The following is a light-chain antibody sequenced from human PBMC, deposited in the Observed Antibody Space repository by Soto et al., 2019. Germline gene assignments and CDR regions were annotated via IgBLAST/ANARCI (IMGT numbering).Light chain of an antibody. J-gene: IGKJ5*01. V-gene: IGKV3D-20*02. CDR1: QSVSSSY. CDR2: DAS. CDR3: QQDGPSLIT. Sequence: LVMTQSAAPRAVSAGERATLSFISSQSVSSSYLAWYQQKPGQAPTLLISDASTRAPGIPDRFSGSGSGTDFTLTISRLQPEEYAIYYCQQDGPSLITFGQGTRLEIK.